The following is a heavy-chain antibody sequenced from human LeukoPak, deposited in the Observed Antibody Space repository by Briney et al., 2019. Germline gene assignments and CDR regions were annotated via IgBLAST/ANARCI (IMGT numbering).Heavy chain of an antibody. CDR1: GFTFSSYW. V-gene: IGHV3-74*01. CDR3: ARDRRGFGINWFDP. D-gene: IGHD3-10*01. CDR2: INSDGSST. J-gene: IGHJ5*02. Sequence: GGSLRLSCAASGFTFSSYWMHWVRQAPGKGPVWVSRINSDGSSTSYADSVKGRFTISRDNAKNTLYLQMNSLRAEDTAVYYCARDRRGFGINWFDPWGQGTLVTVSS.